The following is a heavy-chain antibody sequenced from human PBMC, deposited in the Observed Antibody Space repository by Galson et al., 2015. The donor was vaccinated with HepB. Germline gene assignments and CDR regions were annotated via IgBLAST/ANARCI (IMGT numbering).Heavy chain of an antibody. V-gene: IGHV1-18*01. D-gene: IGHD3-10*01. Sequence: SVKVSCKASGYTFTSYGISWVRQAPGQGLEWMGWISAYNGNTNYAQKLQGRVTMTTDTSTSTAYMELRSLRSDDTAVYYCAREGEGYTYYYGSGSHYYMDVWGKGTTVTVSS. CDR1: GYTFTSYG. CDR2: ISAYNGNT. CDR3: AREGEGYTYYYGSGSHYYMDV. J-gene: IGHJ6*03.